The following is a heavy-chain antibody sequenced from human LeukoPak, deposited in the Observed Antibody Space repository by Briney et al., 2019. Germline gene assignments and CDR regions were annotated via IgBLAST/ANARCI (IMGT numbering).Heavy chain of an antibody. Sequence: SVKVSRKASLLTLTSSAVQRVRQARGQRPEWIGWIVVGSGNTNYAQKFQERVTITRDMATSTAYNELSSLRSEELTVFYGAAVGGGYCSSTSCYNLKGIDVWGQGTTVTVSS. CDR1: LLTLTSSA. CDR2: IVVGSGNT. CDR3: AAVGGGYCSSTSCYNLKGIDV. J-gene: IGHJ6*02. V-gene: IGHV1-58*01. D-gene: IGHD2-2*02.